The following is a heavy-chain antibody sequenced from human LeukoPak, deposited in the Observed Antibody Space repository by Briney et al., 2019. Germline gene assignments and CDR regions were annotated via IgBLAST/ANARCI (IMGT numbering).Heavy chain of an antibody. CDR2: IYYSGST. J-gene: IGHJ4*02. Sequence: SETLSLTCTVSGGSISSYYWSWIRQPPGKGLEWIGYIYYSGSTNYNPSLKSRVTISVDTSKNQFSLKLSSVTAADTAVYYCANFPPLVRGPTDYWGQGNLGTVSS. D-gene: IGHD3-10*01. CDR1: GGSISSYY. V-gene: IGHV4-59*01. CDR3: ANFPPLVRGPTDY.